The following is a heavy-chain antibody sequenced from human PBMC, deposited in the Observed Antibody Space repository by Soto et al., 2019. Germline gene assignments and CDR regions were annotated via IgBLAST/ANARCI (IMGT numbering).Heavy chain of an antibody. J-gene: IGHJ4*02. CDR2: TYSRSKWYN. CDR3: VRDPWIELWYYIVTLDY. Sequence: QTLALTCAISGHSVSSNSAAWKWIRPSPSIAIEWLGRTYSRSKWYNHYPVSVKSRITIATETSKMQFCLYLNSVTPEDTHVFYCVRDPWIELWYYIVTLDYWGPGTVVTIFS. V-gene: IGHV6-1*01. CDR1: GHSVSSNSAA. D-gene: IGHD5-18*01.